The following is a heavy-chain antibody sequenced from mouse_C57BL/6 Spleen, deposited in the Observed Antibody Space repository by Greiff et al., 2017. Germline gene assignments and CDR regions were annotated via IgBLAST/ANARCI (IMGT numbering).Heavy chain of an antibody. D-gene: IGHD2-2*01. J-gene: IGHJ4*01. CDR2: INYDGSST. Sequence: EVHLVESEGGLVQPGSSMKLSCTASGFTFSDYYMAWVRQVPEKGLEWVANINYDGSSTYYLDSLKSRFIISRDNAKNILYLQMSSLKSEDTATYYCARDYGYGDYYAMDYWGQGTSVTVSS. V-gene: IGHV5-16*01. CDR1: GFTFSDYY. CDR3: ARDYGYGDYYAMDY.